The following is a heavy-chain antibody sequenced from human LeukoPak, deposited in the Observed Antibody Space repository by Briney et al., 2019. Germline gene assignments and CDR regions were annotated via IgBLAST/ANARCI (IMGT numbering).Heavy chain of an antibody. CDR3: ARLGIPITMIVVVDFDY. D-gene: IGHD3-22*01. V-gene: IGHV1-2*02. J-gene: IGHJ4*02. CDR2: INPNSGGT. Sequence: ASVEVSCKASGHTFTGYYMHWVRQAPGQGLEWMGWINPNSGGTNYAQKFQGRVTMTRDTSISTAYMELSRLRSDDAAVYYCARLGIPITMIVVVDFDYWGQGTLVTVSS. CDR1: GHTFTGYY.